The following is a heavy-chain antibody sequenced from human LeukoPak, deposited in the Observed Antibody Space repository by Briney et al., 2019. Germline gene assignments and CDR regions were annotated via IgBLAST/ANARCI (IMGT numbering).Heavy chain of an antibody. CDR2: IYYSGST. J-gene: IGHJ6*02. D-gene: IGHD3-10*01. CDR3: ARDNGSGGYYYYGMDV. V-gene: IGHV4-59*01. CDR1: GGSISSYY. Sequence: ASETLSLTCTVSGGSISSYYWSWIRQPPGKGLEWIGYIYYSGSTNYNPSLKSRVTISVDTSKKQFSLKLSSVTAADTAVYYCARDNGSGGYYYYGMDVWGQGTRSPSP.